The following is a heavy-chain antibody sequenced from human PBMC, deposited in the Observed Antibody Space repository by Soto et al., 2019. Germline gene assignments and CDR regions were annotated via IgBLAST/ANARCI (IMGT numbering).Heavy chain of an antibody. Sequence: EVQLLESGGGLVQPGGSLRLSCAASGFTFSNYAMSWVRQAPGKGLEWVSAISGSGGSTYYADSVKGRFTISRDNSNNPLYLQMNSLRAEDTAVYYCAKDPTVHYYDSGSSSYWGQGTLVTVSS. CDR1: GFTFSNYA. J-gene: IGHJ4*02. D-gene: IGHD3-10*01. CDR3: AKDPTVHYYDSGSSSY. CDR2: ISGSGGST. V-gene: IGHV3-23*01.